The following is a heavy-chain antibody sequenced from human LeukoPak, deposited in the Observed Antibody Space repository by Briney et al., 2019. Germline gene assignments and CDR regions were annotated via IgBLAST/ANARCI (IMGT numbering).Heavy chain of an antibody. Sequence: ASVTVSCKASGYTFTSYDINWVRQATGQGRKWMGWMNPNSGNTGYAQKFQGRVTMTRNTSISTAYMELSSLRSEDTAVYYCARSPSDILTGYYTVYFDYWGQGTLVTVSS. CDR3: ARSPSDILTGYYTVYFDY. CDR2: MNPNSGNT. CDR1: GYTFTSYD. V-gene: IGHV1-8*01. J-gene: IGHJ4*02. D-gene: IGHD3-9*01.